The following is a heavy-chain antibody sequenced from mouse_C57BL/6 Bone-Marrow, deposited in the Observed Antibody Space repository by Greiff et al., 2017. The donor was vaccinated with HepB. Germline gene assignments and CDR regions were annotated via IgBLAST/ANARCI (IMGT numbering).Heavy chain of an antibody. CDR3: ASFTTVVDY. Sequence: QVQLKESGAELARPGASVKLSCKASGYTFTSYGISWVKQRTGQGLEWIGEIYPRSGNTYYNEKFKGKATLTADKSSSTAYMELRSLTSEDSAVYFCASFTTVVDYWGQGTTLTVSS. J-gene: IGHJ2*01. V-gene: IGHV1-81*01. CDR1: GYTFTSYG. CDR2: IYPRSGNT. D-gene: IGHD1-1*01.